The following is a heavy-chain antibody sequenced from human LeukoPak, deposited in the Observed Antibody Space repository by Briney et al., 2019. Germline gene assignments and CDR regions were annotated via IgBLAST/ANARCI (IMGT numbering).Heavy chain of an antibody. CDR1: GFTFSSYW. CDR3: ARDFLWGSGSR. V-gene: IGHV3-74*01. D-gene: IGHD3-10*01. CDR2: ISTDGSSA. Sequence: GGSLRLSCAASGFTFSSYWMHWVRQAPGKGLVWVSRISTDGSSASYADFVKGRFTISRDNAKNTLFLQMNSLRAEDTAVYYCARDFLWGSGSRWGQGTLVTVSS. J-gene: IGHJ4*02.